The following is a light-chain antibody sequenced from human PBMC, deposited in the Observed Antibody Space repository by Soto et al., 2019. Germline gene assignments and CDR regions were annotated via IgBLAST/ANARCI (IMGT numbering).Light chain of an antibody. J-gene: IGLJ2*01. CDR2: LNSDGSH. CDR1: SGHSSYA. CDR3: QTWGSGIRGV. V-gene: IGLV4-69*01. Sequence: QPVLTQAPSASASLGASVKLTCTLSSGHSSYAIAWHQQQPEKGPRYLMKLNSDGSHSKGDGIPDRFSGSSSGAERYLTISSLQSADEADYYCQTWGSGIRGVFGGGTKLTVL.